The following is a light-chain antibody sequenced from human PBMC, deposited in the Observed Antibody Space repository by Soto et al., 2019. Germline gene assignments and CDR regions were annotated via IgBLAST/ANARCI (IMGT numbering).Light chain of an antibody. J-gene: IGLJ3*02. CDR1: SSDVAISNS. CDR3: SSYTSSSTVV. V-gene: IGLV2-14*01. Sequence: QSVLTQPASVSGSPGQSITISCTGTSSDVAISNSVSWYQQHPGKAPKLMIYEVSNRPSGVSNRFSGSKSGYTASLTISGLQAEDEADYYCSSYTSSSTVVFGGGTKLTVL. CDR2: EVS.